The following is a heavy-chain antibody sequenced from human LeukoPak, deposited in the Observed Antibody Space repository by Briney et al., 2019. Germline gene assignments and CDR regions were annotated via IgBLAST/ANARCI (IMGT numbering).Heavy chain of an antibody. CDR1: GLTFSDYY. CDR3: ARYYYDSSGYYWGYDY. J-gene: IGHJ4*02. V-gene: IGHV3-11*01. Sequence: GGSLRLSCAASGLTFSDYYMSWIRQAPGKGLEWVSYISSSGSTIYYADSVKGRFTISRDNAKNSLYLQMNSLRAEDTAVYYCARYYYDSSGYYWGYDYWGQGTLVTVSS. CDR2: ISSSGSTI. D-gene: IGHD3-22*01.